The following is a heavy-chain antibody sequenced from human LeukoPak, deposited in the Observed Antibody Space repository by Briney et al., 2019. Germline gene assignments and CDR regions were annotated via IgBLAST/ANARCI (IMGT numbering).Heavy chain of an antibody. Sequence: SETLSLTCTVSGGSISSCYWSWIRQPPGKGLELIGYIYYSGSTNYNPSLKSRVTISLDTSKNQFSLKLSSVTAADTAVYYCARHYDSSGYYHEAWFDPWGPGTLVTVSS. CDR2: IYYSGST. J-gene: IGHJ5*02. V-gene: IGHV4-59*08. D-gene: IGHD3-22*01. CDR1: GGSISSCY. CDR3: ARHYDSSGYYHEAWFDP.